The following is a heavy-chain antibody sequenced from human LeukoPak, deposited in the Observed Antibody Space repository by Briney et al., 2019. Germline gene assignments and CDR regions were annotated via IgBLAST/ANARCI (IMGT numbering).Heavy chain of an antibody. V-gene: IGHV3-7*05. D-gene: IGHD3-22*01. Sequence: GGSLRLSCAASGFTFSRHWMSWVRQAPGKGLEWVATINQDGSQKYYVDSVRGRFTISRDNAKNSLYLQMNSLRAEDRALYYCARDDRDSSGYPAPDYWGQGTLVTVSS. CDR3: ARDDRDSSGYPAPDY. J-gene: IGHJ4*02. CDR2: INQDGSQK. CDR1: GFTFSRHW.